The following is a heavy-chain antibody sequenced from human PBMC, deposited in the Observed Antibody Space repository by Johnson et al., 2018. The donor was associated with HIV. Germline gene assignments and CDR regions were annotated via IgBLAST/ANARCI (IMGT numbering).Heavy chain of an antibody. CDR1: GFTFSSYA. CDR3: AREKAVGYSSGWHAFDI. Sequence: LVESGGGVVQPGRSLRLSCAASGFTFSSYAMHWVRQAPGKGLEWVAVISYDGSNKYYADSVKGRFTISRDNSMNTLYLQMNSLRAEDTAVYYCAREKAVGYSSGWHAFDIWGQGTMVTVSS. V-gene: IGHV3-30-3*01. J-gene: IGHJ3*02. CDR2: ISYDGSNK. D-gene: IGHD6-19*01.